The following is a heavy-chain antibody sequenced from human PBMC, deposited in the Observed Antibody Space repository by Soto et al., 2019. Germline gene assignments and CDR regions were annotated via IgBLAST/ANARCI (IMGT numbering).Heavy chain of an antibody. CDR2: IIPIFGTA. V-gene: IGHV1-69*06. CDR3: ARDQALNGGNSEIYYYYGMDV. J-gene: IGHJ6*02. D-gene: IGHD2-21*02. Sequence: QVQLVQSGAEVKEPGSSVKVSCKASGGTFSSYAISWVRQAPGQGLEWMGGIIPIFGTANYAQKFQGRVTITADKSTSTAYMELSSLRSEDTAVYYCARDQALNGGNSEIYYYYGMDVWGQGTTVTVSS. CDR1: GGTFSSYA.